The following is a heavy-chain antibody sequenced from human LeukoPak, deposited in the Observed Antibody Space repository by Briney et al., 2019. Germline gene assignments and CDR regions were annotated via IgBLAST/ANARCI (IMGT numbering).Heavy chain of an antibody. D-gene: IGHD5-24*01. CDR1: GFMFSRNW. Sequence: GGSLRLSCAASGFMFSRNWMSWVRLAPGKGLEWVANIKEDGTETYYVDSVKGRFTISRDNAKNSLYLQMNSLRVEDTAVYYCAKEGRSLQTYWGQGTLVTVSS. CDR2: IKEDGTET. CDR3: AKEGRSLQTY. V-gene: IGHV3-7*03. J-gene: IGHJ4*02.